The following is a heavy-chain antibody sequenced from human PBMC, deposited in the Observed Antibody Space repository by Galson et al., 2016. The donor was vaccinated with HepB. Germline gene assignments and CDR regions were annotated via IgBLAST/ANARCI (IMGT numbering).Heavy chain of an antibody. D-gene: IGHD3-3*01. V-gene: IGHV3-9*01. CDR2: ISWNSGSL. CDR3: VKSSTGVVFNYWFDS. CDR1: GFTFRDYA. Sequence: SLRLSCAASGFTFRDYAMQWVRQPPQKGPEWVSGISWNSGSLEYADSVKGRFTISRDNAKRSVHLQLNSLRPGDTALYYCVKSSTGVVFNYWFDSWGQGTLVTVSS. J-gene: IGHJ5*01.